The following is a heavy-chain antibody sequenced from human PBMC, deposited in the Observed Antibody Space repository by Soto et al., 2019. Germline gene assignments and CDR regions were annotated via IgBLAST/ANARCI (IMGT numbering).Heavy chain of an antibody. CDR3: ARGGSDYGDDRVGGGMDV. J-gene: IGHJ6*02. CDR2: IYPGDSDT. V-gene: IGHV5-51*01. CDR1: GYSFTSYW. D-gene: IGHD4-17*01. Sequence: GESLKISCKGSGYSFTSYWIGWVRQMPGKGLEWMGIIYPGDSDTRYSPSFQGQVTISADQSISTAYLQWSSLKASDTAMYYCARGGSDYGDDRVGGGMDVWGQGTTVTVSS.